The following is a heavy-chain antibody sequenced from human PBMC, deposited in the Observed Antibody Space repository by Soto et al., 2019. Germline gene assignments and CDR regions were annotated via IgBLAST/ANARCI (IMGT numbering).Heavy chain of an antibody. D-gene: IGHD2-2*01. V-gene: IGHV3-74*01. CDR2: INSDGSST. CDR1: GFTFSSYW. J-gene: IGHJ3*02. CDR3: AREGPCSSTSCYPAFDI. Sequence: PGGSLRLSCAASGFTFSSYWMHWVRQAPGKGLVWVSRINSDGSSTGYADSVKGRFTISRDNAKNTLYLQMNSLRAEDTAVYYCAREGPCSSTSCYPAFDIWGQGTMVTVSS.